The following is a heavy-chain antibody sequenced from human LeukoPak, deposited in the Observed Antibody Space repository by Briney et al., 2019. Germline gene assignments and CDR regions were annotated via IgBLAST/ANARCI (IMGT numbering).Heavy chain of an antibody. CDR1: GFTFSNYN. J-gene: IGHJ4*02. D-gene: IGHD3-3*01. CDR3: TTDMVDFWSGYYSPIFDY. CDR2: IKSKTDGGTT. V-gene: IGHV3-15*01. Sequence: PGGSLRLSCAASGFTFSNYNFYWVRQAPGKGLEWVGRIKSKTDGGTTDYAAPVKGRFTISRDDSKNTLYLQMNSLKTEDTAVYYCTTDMVDFWSGYYSPIFDYWGQGTLVTVSS.